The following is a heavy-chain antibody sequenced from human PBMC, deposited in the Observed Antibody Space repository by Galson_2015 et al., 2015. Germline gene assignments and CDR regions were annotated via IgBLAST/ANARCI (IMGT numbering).Heavy chain of an antibody. J-gene: IGHJ4*02. CDR1: GYTFTNYF. Sequence: SVKVSCKASGYTFTNYFIQWVRQAPGQGLEWVGAINPSGAATFYAQKLQGRVTMTRDTPTSTVYVELSSLGSEDTAVYYCARELGGTYYFDYWGLGTLGTVSS. D-gene: IGHD3-10*01. CDR3: ARELGGTYYFDY. CDR2: INPSGAAT. V-gene: IGHV1-46*04.